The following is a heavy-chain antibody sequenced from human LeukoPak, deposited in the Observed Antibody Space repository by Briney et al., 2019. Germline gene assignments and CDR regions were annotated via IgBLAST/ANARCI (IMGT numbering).Heavy chain of an antibody. Sequence: ASVKVSCKASGGTFSSYAISWVRQAPGQGHEWMGGIIPIFGTANYAQKFQGRVTITADESTSTAYMELSSLRSEDTAVYYCARDRRVSYYYDSSGQEDAFDIWGQGTMVTVSS. D-gene: IGHD3-22*01. CDR3: ARDRRVSYYYDSSGQEDAFDI. CDR2: IIPIFGTA. J-gene: IGHJ3*02. V-gene: IGHV1-69*13. CDR1: GGTFSSYA.